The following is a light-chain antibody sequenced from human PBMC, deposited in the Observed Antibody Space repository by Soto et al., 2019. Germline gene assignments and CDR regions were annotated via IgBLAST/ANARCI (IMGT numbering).Light chain of an antibody. Sequence: EIMFTQSPGPLSLSPGEGATLSCRASQSVSGSYLAWYQQKPGQAPRLLIYGACSRATGIPDRFSGSGSGTDFTLTISRLEPEDFAVYYCQQYGSSRGITFGQGTRLEIK. V-gene: IGKV3-20*01. CDR1: QSVSGSY. CDR3: QQYGSSRGIT. J-gene: IGKJ5*01. CDR2: GAC.